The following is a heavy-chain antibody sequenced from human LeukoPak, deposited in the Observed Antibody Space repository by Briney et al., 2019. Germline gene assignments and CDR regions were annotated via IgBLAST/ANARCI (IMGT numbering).Heavy chain of an antibody. V-gene: IGHV4-61*08. CDR2: IFYSGGT. D-gene: IGHD3-16*01. Sequence: KSSETLSLTCTVSGGSISSGGYYWSWIRQPPGKGLEWIGYIFYSGGTNYNPSLKSRVTMSVDTSKTQFSLKLSSVTAADTAVYYCARGVGLHVYYFDYWGQGTLVTVSS. CDR3: ARGVGLHVYYFDY. CDR1: GGSISSGGYY. J-gene: IGHJ4*02.